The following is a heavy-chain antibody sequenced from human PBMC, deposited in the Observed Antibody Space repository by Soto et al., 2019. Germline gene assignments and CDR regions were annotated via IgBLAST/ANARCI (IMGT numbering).Heavy chain of an antibody. CDR2: IYYSGST. Sequence: SETLSLTCTVSGGSISSGGYYWSWIRQHPGKGLEWIGYIYYSGSTYYNPSLKSRVTISVDTSKNQFSLKLSSVTAADTAVYYCARGEGYYDSSGYYYGAPLANYWGQGTLVTAPQ. CDR3: ARGEGYYDSSGYYYGAPLANY. V-gene: IGHV4-31*03. CDR1: GGSISSGGYY. J-gene: IGHJ4*02. D-gene: IGHD3-22*01.